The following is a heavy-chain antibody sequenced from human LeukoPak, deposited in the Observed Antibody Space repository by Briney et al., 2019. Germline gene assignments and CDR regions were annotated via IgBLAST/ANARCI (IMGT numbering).Heavy chain of an antibody. J-gene: IGHJ4*02. D-gene: IGHD2-15*01. CDR3: ARDFFTPLGSRYFDY. CDR1: GFTFSDYY. CDR2: ISGSGSTI. V-gene: IGHV3-11*01. Sequence: PGGSLRLSCAASGFTFSDYYMSWIRQAPGKGLEWVSYISGSGSTIYYADSVKGRFTISRDNAKNSLYLQMNSLRAEDTAVYYCARDFFTPLGSRYFDYWGQGTLVTVSS.